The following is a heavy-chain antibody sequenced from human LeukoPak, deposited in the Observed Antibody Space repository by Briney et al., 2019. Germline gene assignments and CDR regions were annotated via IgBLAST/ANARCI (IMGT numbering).Heavy chain of an antibody. D-gene: IGHD2-2*01. CDR1: GFSFSSYA. J-gene: IGHJ5*02. V-gene: IGHV3-23*01. CDR3: ATRGYCSGTSCYAPQP. Sequence: PGGSLRLSCAASGFSFSSYAMSWVRQDPGKGLEWVSAITGTGGSTYYADSVKGRFTISRDNSKNTLYLQMNSLRAEDTAVYYCATRGYCSGTSCYAPQPWGQGTLVTVSS. CDR2: ITGTGGST.